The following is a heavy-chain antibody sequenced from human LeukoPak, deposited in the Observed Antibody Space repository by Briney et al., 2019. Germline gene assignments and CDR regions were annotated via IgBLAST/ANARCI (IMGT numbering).Heavy chain of an antibody. CDR1: GGSISSGSYY. CDR2: IYTSGST. Sequence: SQTLSLTCTVSGGSISSGSYYWRWIRQPAGKGLEWIGRIYTSGSTNYNPSLKSRVTMSVDTSKNQFSLRLSSVTAADTAMYYCARDKRDDLYYYYYYMDVWGKGTTVTISS. J-gene: IGHJ6*03. D-gene: IGHD1-1*01. CDR3: ARDKRDDLYYYYYYMDV. V-gene: IGHV4-61*02.